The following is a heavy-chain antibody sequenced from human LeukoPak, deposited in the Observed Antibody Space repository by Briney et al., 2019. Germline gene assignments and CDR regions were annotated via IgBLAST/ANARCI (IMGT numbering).Heavy chain of an antibody. D-gene: IGHD3-3*01. CDR2: IRYDGSNK. J-gene: IGHJ3*02. Sequence: GGSLRLSYAASGFTFSSYGMHWVRQAPGKGLEWVAFIRYDGSNKYYADSVKGRFTISRDNSKNTLYLQMNSLRAEDTAVYYCAKDIKPRSIFGVVTDAFDIWGQGTMVTVSS. V-gene: IGHV3-30*02. CDR3: AKDIKPRSIFGVVTDAFDI. CDR1: GFTFSSYG.